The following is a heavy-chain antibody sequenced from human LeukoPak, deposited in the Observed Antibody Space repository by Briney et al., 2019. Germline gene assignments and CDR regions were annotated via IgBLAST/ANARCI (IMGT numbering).Heavy chain of an antibody. V-gene: IGHV3-23*01. J-gene: IGHJ4*02. CDR3: AKDLYSNYWPADY. CDR1: GFTFSSYA. D-gene: IGHD4-11*01. Sequence: PGGSLRLSCAASGFTFSSYAMIWVRQAPGKGLEWVSTINGGGVNTHYADSVGGRFTISRDNSKNTLFLQMNSLRDEDTAVYYCAKDLYSNYWPADYWGQGNLVTVSS. CDR2: INGGGVNT.